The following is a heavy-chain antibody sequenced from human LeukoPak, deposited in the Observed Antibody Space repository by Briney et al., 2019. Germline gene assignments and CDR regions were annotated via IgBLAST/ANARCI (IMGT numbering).Heavy chain of an antibody. J-gene: IGHJ6*03. V-gene: IGHV4-39*07. CDR2: IYYSGST. CDR3: ARGGPPGYYYDYYMDV. Sequence: SETLSLTCTVSGGSISSTSYYWGWIRQPPGKGLEWIGSIYYSGSTYYNPSLKSRVTISVDTSKNQFSLKMSSVTAADTAVYFCARGGPPGYYYDYYMDVWGKGTTVTISS. CDR1: GGSISSTSYY.